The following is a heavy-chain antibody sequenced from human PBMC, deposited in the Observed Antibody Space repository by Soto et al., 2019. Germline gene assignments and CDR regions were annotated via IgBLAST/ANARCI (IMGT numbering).Heavy chain of an antibody. J-gene: IGHJ4*02. CDR1: GFTFGTKT. D-gene: IGHD5-12*01. CDR2: VTTTSGTK. Sequence: GGSLNLSCPAPGFTFGTKTMNWVGKAPGKGLEWVSYVTTTSGTKYYADSVKGRFTISRDNAKNSLYLQMNSLRNEDTAVYYCARDALLVATPFDLWGQGTPVTVSS. CDR3: ARDALLVATPFDL. V-gene: IGHV3-48*02.